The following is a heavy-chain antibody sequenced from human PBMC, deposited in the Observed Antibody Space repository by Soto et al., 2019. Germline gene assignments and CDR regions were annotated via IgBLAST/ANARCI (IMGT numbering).Heavy chain of an antibody. CDR1: GGSISSSSYY. J-gene: IGHJ6*02. D-gene: IGHD6-13*01. V-gene: IGHV4-39*01. CDR3: ARQAAAGLYYYYYYGMDV. CDR2: IYYSGST. Sequence: SETRPLTCTVSGGSISSSSYYLGWIRQPPGKGLEWIGSIYYSGSTYYNPSLKSRVTISVDTSKNQFSLKLSSVTAADTAVYYCARQAAAGLYYYYYYGMDVWGQGTTVT.